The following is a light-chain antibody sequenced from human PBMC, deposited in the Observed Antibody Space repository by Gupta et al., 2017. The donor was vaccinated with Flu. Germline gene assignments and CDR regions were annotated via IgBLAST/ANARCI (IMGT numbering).Light chain of an antibody. CDR3: AAWDDSLKGYV. V-gene: IGLV1-47*02. CDR1: SSNIGSNY. CDR2: SNN. J-gene: IGLJ1*01. Sequence: QSALTHPASASGTPGLMVTISCSGSSSNIGSNYVYWYHQLPATAPKLLIYSNNQRPSGVPDRFSGSKSGTSASLAISGLRSEDEADDYCAAWDDSLKGYVFGSGTKVTVL.